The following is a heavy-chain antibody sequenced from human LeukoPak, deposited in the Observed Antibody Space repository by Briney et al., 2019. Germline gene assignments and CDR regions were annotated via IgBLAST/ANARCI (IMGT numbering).Heavy chain of an antibody. CDR2: MNPNSGNT. J-gene: IGHJ4*02. CDR1: GYTFTSYD. V-gene: IGHV1-8*01. CDR3: ARGIAARPIDY. Sequence: DSGKVSCKASGYTFTSYDINWVRQATGQGLEWMGWMNPNSGNTGYAQKFQGRVTMTRNTSISTAYMELSSLRSEDTAVYYCARGIAARPIDYWGQGTLVTVSS. D-gene: IGHD6-6*01.